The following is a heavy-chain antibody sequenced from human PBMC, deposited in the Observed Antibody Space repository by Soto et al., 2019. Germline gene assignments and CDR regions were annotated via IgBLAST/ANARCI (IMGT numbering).Heavy chain of an antibody. CDR2: IYYSGST. CDR3: ARLLLTGGPVLY. V-gene: IGHV4-39*01. D-gene: IGHD2-15*01. J-gene: IGHJ4*02. Sequence: QLQLQESGPGLVKPSETLSLTCTVSGGSISSSSYYWGWIRQPPGKGLEWIGSIYYSGSTYYNPSLKSRVTISVDTSKNQFSLKLSSVTAADTAVYYCARLLLTGGPVLYWGQGTLVTVSS. CDR1: GGSISSSSYY.